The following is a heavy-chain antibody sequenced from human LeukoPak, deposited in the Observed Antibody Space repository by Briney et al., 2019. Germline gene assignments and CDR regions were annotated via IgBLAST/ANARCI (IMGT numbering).Heavy chain of an antibody. D-gene: IGHD4-17*01. Sequence: SETLSLTCTVSGGSISSYYWGWIRQPPGKGLEWIGSIYYSGSTYYNPSLKSRVTISVDTSKNQFSLKLSSVTAADTAVYYCARRTYGVTGFDYWGQGTLVTISS. CDR2: IYYSGST. V-gene: IGHV4-39*01. J-gene: IGHJ4*02. CDR1: GGSISSYY. CDR3: ARRTYGVTGFDY.